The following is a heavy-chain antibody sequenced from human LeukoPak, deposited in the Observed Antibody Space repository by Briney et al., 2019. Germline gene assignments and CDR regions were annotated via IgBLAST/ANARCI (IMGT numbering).Heavy chain of an antibody. CDR1: GFTFSSYG. CDR3: ARGGTTFEH. V-gene: IGHV3-7*01. CDR2: IKYDGSEK. D-gene: IGHD4-11*01. Sequence: GGSLRLSCAASGFTFSSYGMNWVRQAPGKGLEWVANIKYDGSEKYYVGSVKGRFTISRDNAKNSLYLQINSLRADDTAVYYCARGGTTFEHWGQGTLVTVSS. J-gene: IGHJ4*02.